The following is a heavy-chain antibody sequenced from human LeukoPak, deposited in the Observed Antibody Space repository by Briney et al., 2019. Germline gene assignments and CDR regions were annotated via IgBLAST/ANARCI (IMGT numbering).Heavy chain of an antibody. CDR2: IIPDGSAS. CDR1: GFTLSSYW. J-gene: IGHJ6*03. CDR3: ARLTMVRGVIVGDYYYYYSMDV. Sequence: RGSLRLSCVASGFTLSSYWMSWVRRAPGKGLEWVANIIPDGSASYYVDSLRGRVTITRANGKSSLYLQMNSLRAGDTAVYYCARLTMVRGVIVGDYYYYYSMDVWGKGTTVIVSS. V-gene: IGHV3-7*01. D-gene: IGHD3-10*01.